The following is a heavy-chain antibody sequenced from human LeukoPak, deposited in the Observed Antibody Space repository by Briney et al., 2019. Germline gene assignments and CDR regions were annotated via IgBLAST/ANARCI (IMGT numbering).Heavy chain of an antibody. Sequence: ASVKVSCKASGYTFTGYYMHWVRQAPGQGLEWMGWMNPNGGNTGYAQKFQGRVTITRNTSISTAYMELSSLRSEDTAVYYCARGGKKGLAFDIWGQGTMVTVSS. CDR1: GYTFTGYY. CDR2: MNPNGGNT. V-gene: IGHV1-8*03. CDR3: ARGGKKGLAFDI. J-gene: IGHJ3*02.